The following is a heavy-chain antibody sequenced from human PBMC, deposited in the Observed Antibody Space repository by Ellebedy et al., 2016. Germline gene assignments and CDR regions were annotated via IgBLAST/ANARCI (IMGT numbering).Heavy chain of an antibody. D-gene: IGHD1-1*01. CDR3: PKWNDVWKAFDV. V-gene: IGHV4-59*02. CDR2: VFHTGTA. CDR1: GGSVSRDY. J-gene: IGHJ3*01. Sequence: SETLSLTCIVSGGSVSRDYWNWIRPTAGKGLEWIGYVFHTGTAHYNPSLNSRATMSVDTSKSQFSLRLTSVTDADTAVYYCPKWNDVWKAFDVWGQGTMVTVSS.